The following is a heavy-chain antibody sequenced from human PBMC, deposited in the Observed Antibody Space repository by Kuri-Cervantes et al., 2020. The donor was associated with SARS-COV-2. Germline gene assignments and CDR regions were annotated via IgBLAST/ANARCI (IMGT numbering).Heavy chain of an antibody. Sequence: GGSLRLSCAASGFSFISSWMQCVCQAPEKELEWVADIKCDGTEKHCVDSVKGRLTISRHNSKNTLYLQMSSLRAEDTAVYYCARGMVGYCSGGSCPNDYWGQGTLVTVSS. CDR2: IKCDGTEK. J-gene: IGHJ4*02. V-gene: IGHV3-52*01. CDR3: ARGMVGYCSGGSCPNDY. CDR1: GFSFISSW. D-gene: IGHD2-15*01.